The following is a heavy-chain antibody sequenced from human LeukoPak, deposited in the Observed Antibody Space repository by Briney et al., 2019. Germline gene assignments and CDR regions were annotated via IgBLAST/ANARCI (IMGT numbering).Heavy chain of an antibody. CDR3: VKGGATVIDY. V-gene: IGHV3-74*01. D-gene: IGHD4-17*01. CDR2: INSDGSST. CDR1: GFTFSNYW. J-gene: IGHJ4*02. Sequence: GGSLRLSCAASGFTFSNYWMDWVRQAPGKGLVWVSRINSDGSSTTSADSVKGRFTISRDNAKNTLYLQMNSLRAEDTAVYYCVKGGATVIDYWGQGTLVTVSS.